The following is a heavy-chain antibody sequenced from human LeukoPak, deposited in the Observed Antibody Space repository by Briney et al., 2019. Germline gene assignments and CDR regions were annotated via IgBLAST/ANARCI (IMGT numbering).Heavy chain of an antibody. J-gene: IGHJ6*03. CDR3: ASAVAGAVAGLGYYYYMDV. V-gene: IGHV1-69*06. D-gene: IGHD6-19*01. Sequence: SVKVSCKASGGTFSSYAISWVRQAPGQGLEWMGGIIPIFGTANYAQKFQGRVTITADKSTSTAYMELSSLRSEDTAVYYCASAVAGAVAGLGYYYYMDVWGKGTTVTISS. CDR1: GGTFSSYA. CDR2: IIPIFGTA.